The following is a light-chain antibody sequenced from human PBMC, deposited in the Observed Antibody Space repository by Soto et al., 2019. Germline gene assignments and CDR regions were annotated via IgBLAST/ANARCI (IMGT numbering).Light chain of an antibody. CDR1: QSVGKSY. CDR3: QQYASSPLT. V-gene: IGKV3-20*01. Sequence: EIVLTQSPDTLSLSPGERVTLSCRASQSVGKSYLAWYQQKPGQAPRLLIYGASSRATGIPDRFSGYESGTEYTLTISRLEPEDVAVYYCQQYASSPLTFGGGTKVEIK. CDR2: GAS. J-gene: IGKJ4*01.